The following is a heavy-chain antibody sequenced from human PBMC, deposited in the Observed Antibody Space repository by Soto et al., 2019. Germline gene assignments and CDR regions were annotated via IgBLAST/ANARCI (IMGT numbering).Heavy chain of an antibody. J-gene: IGHJ6*03. Sequence: QVQLVESGGGLVKPGGSLRLSCAASGFTFSDYYMSWIRQAPGKGLEWVSYISSSGSTIYYADSVKGRFTISRDNAKNSLYLQMNSLRAEDTAVYYCARDRGSTGILTGYYYYYYYMDVWGKGTTVTVSS. CDR2: ISSSGSTI. CDR3: ARDRGSTGILTGYYYYYYYMDV. CDR1: GFTFSDYY. D-gene: IGHD3-9*01. V-gene: IGHV3-11*01.